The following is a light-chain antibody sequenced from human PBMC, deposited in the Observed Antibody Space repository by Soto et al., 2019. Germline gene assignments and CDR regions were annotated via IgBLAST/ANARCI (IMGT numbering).Light chain of an antibody. Sequence: EIVMTQSPSSLSVSPGGRVTLSCRSSQSVSSNLAWYQQKPGQAPGLLIYGASTRATGIPARFSGSGSGTDFTLTISSLEPEDFAVYYCQQRSNWPPVTFGQGTRLEIK. CDR1: QSVSSN. V-gene: IGKV3-15*01. CDR2: GAS. CDR3: QQRSNWPPVT. J-gene: IGKJ5*01.